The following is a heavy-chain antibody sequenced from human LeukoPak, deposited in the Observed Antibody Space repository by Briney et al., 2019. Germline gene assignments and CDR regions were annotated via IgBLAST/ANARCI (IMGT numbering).Heavy chain of an antibody. Sequence: GASVKVSCKASGYSFTGYYLHWVRQAPGQGLEWMGWINPNSGGTNYAQKFQGRVTMTRDTSIRTAYMELSSLRSDDTAVYYCARDTIWFGAEWGQGTLVTVSP. CDR3: ARDTIWFGAE. D-gene: IGHD3-10*01. CDR2: INPNSGGT. V-gene: IGHV1-2*02. CDR1: GYSFTGYY. J-gene: IGHJ4*02.